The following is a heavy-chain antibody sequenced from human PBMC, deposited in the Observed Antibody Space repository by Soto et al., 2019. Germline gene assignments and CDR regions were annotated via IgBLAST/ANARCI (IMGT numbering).Heavy chain of an antibody. J-gene: IGHJ4*02. CDR3: ARSDSSGKTRYYFDY. D-gene: IGHD3-22*01. V-gene: IGHV4-31*03. CDR1: GGSINSGGYY. Sequence: PSETLSLTCTVSGGSINSGGYYWSWIRQHPGKGLDWIGYIYYSESTNYNPSLKGRVTISVDTSESQFSLKLNSVTVADTAVYYCARSDSSGKTRYYFDYWGQGTLVTVSS. CDR2: IYYSEST.